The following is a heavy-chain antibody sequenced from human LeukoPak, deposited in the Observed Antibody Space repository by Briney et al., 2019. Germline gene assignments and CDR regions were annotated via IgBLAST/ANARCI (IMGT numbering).Heavy chain of an antibody. V-gene: IGHV3-30*18. J-gene: IGHJ4*02. CDR2: ISYDGSNE. Sequence: GGSLRLSCVASGFTFSSYGMHWVRQAPGKGLEWVAFISYDGSNENIADSVKGRFIISRDNSKNTLYLQMNSLRAEDTAVYYCAKGPAPRLGEFSYHALVDYWGQGSLVTVSS. CDR1: GFTFSSYG. D-gene: IGHD3-16*02. CDR3: AKGPAPRLGEFSYHALVDY.